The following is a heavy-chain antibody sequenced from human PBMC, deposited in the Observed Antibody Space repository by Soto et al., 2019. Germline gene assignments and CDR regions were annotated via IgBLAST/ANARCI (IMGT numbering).Heavy chain of an antibody. Sequence: SETLSLTCTVSGGSISSYYWSWIRQPPGKGLEWIGYIYYSGSTNYNPSLKSRATISVDTSKNQLSLKLSSVTAADTAVYYCARDNDFWSGYYRGDYYYGMDVWGQGTTVTVSS. CDR3: ARDNDFWSGYYRGDYYYGMDV. CDR1: GGSISSYY. V-gene: IGHV4-59*01. CDR2: IYYSGST. D-gene: IGHD3-3*01. J-gene: IGHJ6*02.